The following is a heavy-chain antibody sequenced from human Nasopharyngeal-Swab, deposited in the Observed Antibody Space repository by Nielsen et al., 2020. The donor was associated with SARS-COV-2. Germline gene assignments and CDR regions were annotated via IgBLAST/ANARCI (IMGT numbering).Heavy chain of an antibody. CDR3: ARDAPAHYGAFY. Sequence: GGSLRLSCAASRFTFSSYAMSWVRQAPGKGLGWVSAISGSGGSTYYADSVKGRFTISRDNSKNTLYLQMNSLRGEDTAVYYCARDAPAHYGAFYWGRGTLVTVSS. CDR2: ISGSGGST. CDR1: RFTFSSYA. J-gene: IGHJ4*02. V-gene: IGHV3-23*01. D-gene: IGHD4-17*01.